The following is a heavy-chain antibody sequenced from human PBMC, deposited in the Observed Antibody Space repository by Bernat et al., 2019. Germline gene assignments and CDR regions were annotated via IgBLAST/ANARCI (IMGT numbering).Heavy chain of an antibody. CDR1: GFTFSSYG. CDR3: AKDGGSYWNCDY. D-gene: IGHD1-26*01. CDR2: IRFDGSNK. Sequence: QVQLVESGGGVVQPGGSLRLSCAASGFTFSSYGMHWVLQAPGKGLEWVAFIRFDGSNKYYADSVKGRFTISRDNSKSTLYLQMNSMRAEDTAVYYCAKDGGSYWNCDYWGQGTLVTVSS. V-gene: IGHV3-30*02. J-gene: IGHJ4*02.